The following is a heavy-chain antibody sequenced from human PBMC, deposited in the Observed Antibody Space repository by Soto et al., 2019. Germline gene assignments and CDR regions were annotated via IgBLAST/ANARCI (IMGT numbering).Heavy chain of an antibody. J-gene: IGHJ5*02. Sequence: QVQLVQSGAEVKKPGASVKVSCKASGYTFTSYGISWVRQAPGQGLEWMGWISAYNGNTNYAQKLQGRVTMTTDTSTRAAYMEQRRLRSDDTAVCECARDRVRGNTVTTVGWFDPLGQGALGTVAS. CDR2: ISAYNGNT. CDR1: GYTFTSYG. V-gene: IGHV1-18*01. CDR3: ARDRVRGNTVTTVGWFDP. D-gene: IGHD4-17*01.